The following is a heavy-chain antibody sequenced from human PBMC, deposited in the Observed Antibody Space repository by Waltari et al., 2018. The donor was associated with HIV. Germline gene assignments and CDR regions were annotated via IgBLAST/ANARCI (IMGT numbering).Heavy chain of an antibody. CDR3: ARDPSPPILYDILTGYYFDY. CDR1: GFTFTTYA. Sequence: QVQLVESGGGVVQPGGSLRLSCAASGFTFTTYAMHWFRQAPGKGLEWVAFVRYDGSNKYYADSVKGRFTISRDNSKNTLYLQMNSLRADDTAVYYCARDPSPPILYDILTGYYFDYWGQGTLVTVSS. CDR2: VRYDGSNK. D-gene: IGHD3-9*01. V-gene: IGHV3-30*02. J-gene: IGHJ4*02.